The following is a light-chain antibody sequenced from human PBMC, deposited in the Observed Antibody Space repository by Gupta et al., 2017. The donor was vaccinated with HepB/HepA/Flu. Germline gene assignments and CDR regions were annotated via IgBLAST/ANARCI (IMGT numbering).Light chain of an antibody. Sequence: QSVLIQPLSASGTPGQRVTISCSGSSSNIGSNTVNWYQQLPGTAPKLLIYSNDQRPSGVPDRFSGSKSGTSASLAISGLQSEDEADYYCAAWDDSLNGYVFGTGTKVTVL. CDR1: SSNIGSNT. J-gene: IGLJ1*01. CDR3: AAWDDSLNGYV. CDR2: SND. V-gene: IGLV1-44*01.